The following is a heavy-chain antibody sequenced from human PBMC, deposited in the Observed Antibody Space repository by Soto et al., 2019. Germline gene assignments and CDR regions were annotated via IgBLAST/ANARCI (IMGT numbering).Heavy chain of an antibody. CDR2: INSDGSTT. Sequence: GGCMRLSCAASGFTVSTHWIRWVRQAPGKGLVWVSRINSDGSTTNYVDSVKGRFTISRDNAKNTVYLQMNSLRAEDTAIYYCAKDSHWAIISPTHDYWGHGTLVTVSS. D-gene: IGHD2-2*01. J-gene: IGHJ4*01. CDR1: GFTVSTHW. V-gene: IGHV3-74*01. CDR3: AKDSHWAIISPTHDY.